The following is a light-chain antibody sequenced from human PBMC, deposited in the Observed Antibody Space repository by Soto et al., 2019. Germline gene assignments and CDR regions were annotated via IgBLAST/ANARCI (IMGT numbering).Light chain of an antibody. CDR2: EGS. V-gene: IGLV2-23*01. Sequence: QSVLTQPASVSGSPGQSITISCTGTRSDVGSYNLVSWYQQHPGKAPKLMMYEGSKRPSGVSNRFSGSKSGNTASLTISGLQAEDEADYYCSSYAGRVVFGEGTQLTVL. CDR3: SSYAGRVV. CDR1: RSDVGSYNL. J-gene: IGLJ2*01.